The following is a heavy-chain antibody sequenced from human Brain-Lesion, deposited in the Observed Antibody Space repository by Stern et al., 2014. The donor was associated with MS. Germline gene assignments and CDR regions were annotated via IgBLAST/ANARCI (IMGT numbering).Heavy chain of an antibody. Sequence: QLVESGPEVKKPGTSVKVSCKASGFTFTSSAVQWVRQARGKRLEWIGWNGGGSGNTNYAQKFQERVSITRDMSTSTAYMELSSLRSEDTAVYYCAADPTTGSSSWYYIPNWFDPWGQGTLVTVSS. CDR3: AADPTTGSSSWYYIPNWFDP. J-gene: IGHJ5*02. CDR1: GFTFTSSA. CDR2: NGGGSGNT. D-gene: IGHD6-13*01. V-gene: IGHV1-58*01.